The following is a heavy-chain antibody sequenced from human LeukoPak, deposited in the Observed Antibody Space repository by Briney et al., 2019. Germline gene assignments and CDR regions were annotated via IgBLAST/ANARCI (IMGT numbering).Heavy chain of an antibody. V-gene: IGHV3-20*04. D-gene: IGHD3-10*01. CDR2: INWNGGST. CDR1: GFTFDDYG. CDR3: AREAHYYGSGSYFNWFDP. J-gene: IGHJ5*02. Sequence: GGSLRLSCAASGFTFDDYGMSWVRQAPGKGLEWVSGINWNGGSTGYADSVKGRFTISRDNAKNSLYLQMNSLRAEDTALYYCAREAHYYGSGSYFNWFDPWGQGTLVTVSS.